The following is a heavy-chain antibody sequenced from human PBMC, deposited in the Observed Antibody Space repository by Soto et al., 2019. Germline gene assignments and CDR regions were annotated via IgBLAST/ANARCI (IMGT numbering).Heavy chain of an antibody. CDR3: ARLIAAAGYNWFDP. V-gene: IGHV4-59*08. Sequence: SETLSLTCTVSGGSISSYYWSWIRQPPGKGLEWIGYIYYSGSTNYNPSLKSRVTISVDTSKNQFSLKLSSVTAADTAVYYCARLIAAAGYNWFDPWGQGTLVTVS. J-gene: IGHJ5*02. D-gene: IGHD6-13*01. CDR1: GGSISSYY. CDR2: IYYSGST.